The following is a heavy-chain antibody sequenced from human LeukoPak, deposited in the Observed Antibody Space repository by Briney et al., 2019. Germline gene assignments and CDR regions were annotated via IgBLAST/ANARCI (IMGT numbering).Heavy chain of an antibody. Sequence: GRSLRPSCAASGFTFSSYAMSCVRQPPGKGLEWVSSISGSGRSTYYADSVKGRFTISRDNSKHTLYLQMNSLRVEDTAVYYCAKRHYYGSGVRFDPWGQGTLVTVSS. V-gene: IGHV3-23*01. CDR1: GFTFSSYA. J-gene: IGHJ5*02. CDR3: AKRHYYGSGVRFDP. D-gene: IGHD3-10*01. CDR2: ISGSGRST.